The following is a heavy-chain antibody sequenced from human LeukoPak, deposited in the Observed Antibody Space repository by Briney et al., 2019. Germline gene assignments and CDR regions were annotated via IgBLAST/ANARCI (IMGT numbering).Heavy chain of an antibody. CDR2: MRTKAYHGETT. V-gene: IGHV3-49*03. CDR3: TRDRQIQTGFDY. CDR1: GFTFDDYA. J-gene: IGHJ4*02. Sequence: GGSLRVSCTASGFTFDDYAVVWFRQAQGKGLEWLGFMRTKAYHGETTEYATSVKGRFTISRDDSKNIAYLQMSSLKTEDTAVYYCTRDRQIQTGFDYWGQGTLVTVSS. D-gene: IGHD1-14*01.